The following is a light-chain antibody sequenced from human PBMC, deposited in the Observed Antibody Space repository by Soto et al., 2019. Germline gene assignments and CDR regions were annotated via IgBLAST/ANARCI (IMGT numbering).Light chain of an antibody. CDR3: QQRSNWFRT. CDR1: QSVNNF. V-gene: IGKV3-11*01. CDR2: DAS. Sequence: EIVLAQSPATLSLSPGDTATLSRRASQSVNNFLVWYQQRPGQAPRLLIYDASKRATGIPARFSGSGSGTDFTLTINSLEPEDFAVYYCQQRSNWFRTFGGGTRIEIK. J-gene: IGKJ4*01.